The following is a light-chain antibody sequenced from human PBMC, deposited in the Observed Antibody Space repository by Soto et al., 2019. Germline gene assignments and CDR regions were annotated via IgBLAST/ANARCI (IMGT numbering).Light chain of an antibody. J-gene: IGLJ2*01. CDR2: DVS. Sequence: QSVLTQPASVSGSPGQSITISCTGTXSDVGGYNYVSWYQQHPGKAPKLMIYDVSNRPSGVSNRFSGSKSANTASLTISGLQAEDEADYYCSSYTGSSTYVVFGGGTKLTVL. CDR3: SSYTGSSTYVV. V-gene: IGLV2-14*01. CDR1: XSDVGGYNY.